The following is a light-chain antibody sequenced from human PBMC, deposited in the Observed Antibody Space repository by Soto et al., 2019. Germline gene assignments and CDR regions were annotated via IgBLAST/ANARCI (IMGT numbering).Light chain of an antibody. V-gene: IGKV1-39*01. J-gene: IGKJ1*01. CDR2: AAS. Sequence: DIPMTQSPSSLSASVGDRVTITCRASQSISSYLNWYQQKPGKAPKLLIYAASSLQSGVPSRFSGSGSGTDFTLTISILQPEDFATYYCQQSYSTPQTFGQGTKVEI. CDR1: QSISSY. CDR3: QQSYSTPQT.